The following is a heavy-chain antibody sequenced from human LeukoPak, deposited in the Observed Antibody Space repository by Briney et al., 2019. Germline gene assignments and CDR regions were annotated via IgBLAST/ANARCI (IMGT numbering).Heavy chain of an antibody. J-gene: IGHJ4*02. CDR2: IYWDDDR. V-gene: IGHV2-5*02. CDR1: GFSLHTRGVG. Sequence: SAPTLVYPTPTLTLTCTFSGFSLHTRGVGVGWIRQPPGRALEWLAFIYWDDDRLYSPSLNSRLTITKDTSKNQVVLTMTNMDPVDTATYFCAHRKNYYDSSVFDNWGQGTLVTVSS. CDR3: AHRKNYYDSSVFDN. D-gene: IGHD3-22*01.